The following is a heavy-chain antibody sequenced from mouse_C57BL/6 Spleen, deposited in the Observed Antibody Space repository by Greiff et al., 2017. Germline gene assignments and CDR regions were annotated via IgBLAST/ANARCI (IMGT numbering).Heavy chain of an antibody. Sequence: EVKLVESGGDLVKPGGSLKLSCAASGFTFSSYGMSWVRQTPDKRLEWVATISSGGSYTYYPDSVKGRFTISRDNAKNTLYLQMSSLKSEDTAMYYCARQEDYYGSSSDYWGQGTTLTVSS. CDR3: ARQEDYYGSSSDY. V-gene: IGHV5-6*01. D-gene: IGHD1-1*01. CDR2: ISSGGSYT. CDR1: GFTFSSYG. J-gene: IGHJ2*01.